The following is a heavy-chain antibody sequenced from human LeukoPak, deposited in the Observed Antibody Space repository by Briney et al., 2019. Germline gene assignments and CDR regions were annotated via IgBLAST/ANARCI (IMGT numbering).Heavy chain of an antibody. D-gene: IGHD3-22*01. CDR3: ARASYYYDSSGYYLFDY. CDR1: GGSISSYY. J-gene: IGHJ4*02. V-gene: IGHV4-59*01. CDR2: IYYSGST. Sequence: PSETLSLTCTVSGGSISSYYWSWIRQPPGKGLEWIGHIYYSGSTNYNPSLKSRVTISVDTSKNQFSLKPSSVTAADTAVYYCARASYYYDSSGYYLFDYWGQGTLVTVSS.